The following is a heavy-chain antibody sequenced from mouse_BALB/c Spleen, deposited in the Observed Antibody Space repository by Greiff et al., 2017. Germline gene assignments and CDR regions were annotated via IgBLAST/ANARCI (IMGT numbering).Heavy chain of an antibody. CDR1: GFSLTSYY. Sequence: VQLQQSGPGLVAPSQSLSITCTVSGFSLTSYYISWIRQPPGKGLEWLGVIWTGGGTNYNSAFMSRLSISKDNSKSQVFLKMNSLQTDDTAIYYCVRGYYGNYGGFAYWGQGTLVTVSA. CDR3: VRGYYGNYGGFAY. D-gene: IGHD2-1*01. J-gene: IGHJ3*01. CDR2: IWTGGGT. V-gene: IGHV2-9-2*01.